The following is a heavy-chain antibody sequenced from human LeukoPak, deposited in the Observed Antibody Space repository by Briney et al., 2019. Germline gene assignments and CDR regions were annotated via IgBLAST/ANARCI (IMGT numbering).Heavy chain of an antibody. D-gene: IGHD3-16*02. CDR1: GFTFSSYW. J-gene: IGHJ4*02. Sequence: PGGSLRLSCAASGFTFSSYWMSWVRQAPGKGLEWVANIKQDGSEKYYVDSVKGRFTISRDNAKNSLYLQMNSLRAEDTAVYYCAREVYYDYVWGSYRYIDYWGQGTLVTVSS. CDR2: IKQDGSEK. CDR3: AREVYYDYVWGSYRYIDY. V-gene: IGHV3-7*01.